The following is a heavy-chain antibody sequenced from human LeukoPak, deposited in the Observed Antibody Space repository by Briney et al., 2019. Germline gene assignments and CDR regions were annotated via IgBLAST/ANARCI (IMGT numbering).Heavy chain of an antibody. V-gene: IGHV1-46*01. Sequence: ASVKVSCTASGYTFTSYYMHWVRQATGQGLEWMGIINPSGGSTSYAQKFQGRVTMTRDTSTSTVYMELSSLRSEDTAVYYCARDTLWSGYYEYYFDYWGQGTLVTVSS. CDR1: GYTFTSYY. CDR3: ARDTLWSGYYEYYFDY. J-gene: IGHJ4*02. CDR2: INPSGGST. D-gene: IGHD3-3*01.